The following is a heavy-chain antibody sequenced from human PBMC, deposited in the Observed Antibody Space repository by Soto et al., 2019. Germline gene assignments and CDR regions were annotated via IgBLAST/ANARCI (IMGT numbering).Heavy chain of an antibody. Sequence: SETLSLTCAVYGGSFSGYYWSWIRQPPGKGLEWIGEISDSGSTNYNPSLKSRVTISGDTSKNQFSLKMSSVTAADTAVYYCARGARRTRAVDFFDYWGQGTLVTVSS. CDR2: ISDSGST. CDR3: ARGARRTRAVDFFDY. CDR1: GGSFSGYY. J-gene: IGHJ4*02. D-gene: IGHD6-19*01. V-gene: IGHV4-34*01.